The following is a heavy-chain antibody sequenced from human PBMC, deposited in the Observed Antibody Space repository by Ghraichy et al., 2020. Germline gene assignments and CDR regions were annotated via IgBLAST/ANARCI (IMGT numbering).Heavy chain of an antibody. J-gene: IGHJ4*02. Sequence: ESLNISCTVSGGSISSSYWSWIRQSPGKGLEWIGQIYDNGNTNYNPSLKSRVTISVDTSKKQFSLKLNSVSAADTAVYYCARHRCGGYTCYPHWNFDYWGQGTLVTVSA. CDR3: ARHRCGGYTCYPHWNFDY. D-gene: IGHD2-21*01. CDR1: GGSISSSY. V-gene: IGHV4-59*08. CDR2: IYDNGNT.